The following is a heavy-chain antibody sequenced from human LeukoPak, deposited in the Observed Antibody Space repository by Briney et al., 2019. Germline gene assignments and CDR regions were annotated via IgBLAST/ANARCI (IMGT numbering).Heavy chain of an antibody. D-gene: IGHD3-22*01. CDR1: GFTFSSYA. Sequence: GRSLRLSCAASGFTFSSYAMSWVRQAPGKWLEWVSAISGIGGSTYYADSVKGRFTISRDNSKNTLYLQMNSLRAEDTAVYYCAKELYYYDSSGYSTEYFQHWGQGTLVTVSS. J-gene: IGHJ1*01. V-gene: IGHV3-23*01. CDR3: AKELYYYDSSGYSTEYFQH. CDR2: ISGIGGST.